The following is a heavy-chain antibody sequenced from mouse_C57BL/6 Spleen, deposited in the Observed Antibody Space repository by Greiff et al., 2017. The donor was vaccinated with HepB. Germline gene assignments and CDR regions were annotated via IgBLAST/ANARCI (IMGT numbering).Heavy chain of an antibody. CDR2: INPSTGGT. CDR3: ARYIATVVDWYFDV. Sequence: VQLQQSGPELVKPGASVKISCKASGYPFTGYYMNWVKQSPEKSLEWIGEINPSTGGTNYNQKFKAKATLTVDKSSSTAYMQLKSLTSEDSAVYYCARYIATVVDWYFDVWGTGTTVTVAS. CDR1: GYPFTGYY. V-gene: IGHV1-42*01. J-gene: IGHJ1*03. D-gene: IGHD1-1*01.